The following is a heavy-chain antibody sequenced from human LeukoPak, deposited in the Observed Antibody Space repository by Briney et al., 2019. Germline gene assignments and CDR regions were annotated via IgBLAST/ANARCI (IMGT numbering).Heavy chain of an antibody. V-gene: IGHV3-21*01. CDR3: ASGPLHNSSTSCYPP. Sequence: GGSLRLSCAASGFTFRSYSMNWVRQAPGKWLEWVSSISSSSSYIYYADSVKGRFTISRYNAKNSLYLQMNSLRAEDTAVYYCASGPLHNSSTSCYPPWGQGTLVTVSS. J-gene: IGHJ5*02. CDR2: ISSSSSYI. D-gene: IGHD2-2*01. CDR1: GFTFRSYS.